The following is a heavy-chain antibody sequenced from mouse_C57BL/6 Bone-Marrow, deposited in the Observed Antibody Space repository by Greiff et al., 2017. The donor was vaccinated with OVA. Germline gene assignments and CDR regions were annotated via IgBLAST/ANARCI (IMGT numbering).Heavy chain of an antibody. J-gene: IGHJ2*01. V-gene: IGHV1-19*01. CDR2: INPYNGGT. D-gene: IGHD2-1*01. CDR3: ARGDGNYVRYFDY. CDR1: GYTFTDYY. Sequence: VQLQQSGPVLVKPGASVKMSCKASGYTFTDYYMNWVKQSHGKSLEWIGVINPYNGGTSYNQKFKGKATLTVDKSSSTAYMELNSLTSEDSAVYYCARGDGNYVRYFDYWGQGTTLTVSS.